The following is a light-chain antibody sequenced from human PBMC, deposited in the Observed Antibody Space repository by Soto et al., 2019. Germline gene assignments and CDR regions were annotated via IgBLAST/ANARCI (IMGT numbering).Light chain of an antibody. CDR1: QSISSY. J-gene: IGKJ1*01. CDR2: AAS. Sequence: DIQMTQSPSSLSASVGDRVTITCRASQSISSYLNWYQQKPGKAPKLLIYAASSLQSVVPSRFRGSGSGTDCTLTISSLQPEDFATYYCQQSYSTPVTFGQGTKVEIK. CDR3: QQSYSTPVT. V-gene: IGKV1-39*01.